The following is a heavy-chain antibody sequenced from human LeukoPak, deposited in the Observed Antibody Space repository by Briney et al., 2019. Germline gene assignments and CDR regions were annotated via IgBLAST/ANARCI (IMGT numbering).Heavy chain of an antibody. CDR1: GGSISSYY. D-gene: IGHD3-3*01. J-gene: IGHJ5*02. V-gene: IGHV4-39*01. CDR2: IYYSGST. Sequence: SETLSLTCTVSGGSISSYYWGWLRQSPGKGLEWIGSIYYSGSTYYNPSLKSRVIMSVDTSKNQFSLRLSSVTAADTAVYYCARHNYYNFWNALNWFDPWGQGTPVTVSS. CDR3: ARHNYYNFWNALNWFDP.